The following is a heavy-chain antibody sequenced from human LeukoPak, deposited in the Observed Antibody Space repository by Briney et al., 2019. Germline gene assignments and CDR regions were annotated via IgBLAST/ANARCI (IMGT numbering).Heavy chain of an antibody. J-gene: IGHJ4*02. CDR1: GFTLSRYW. Sequence: GGSLRLSCAASGFTLSRYWMSWVRQAPGKGLEWVANIKHDGSEKYYMDSVMGRFTISRDNAKNSLYLQMNSLRAEDTAVYYCARWSPGIFFWGQGTLVTVSP. CDR3: ARWSPGIFF. V-gene: IGHV3-7*01. D-gene: IGHD3-3*02. CDR2: IKHDGSEK.